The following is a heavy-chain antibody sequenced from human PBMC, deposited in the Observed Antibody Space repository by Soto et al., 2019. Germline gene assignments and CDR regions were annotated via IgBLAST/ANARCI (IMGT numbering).Heavy chain of an antibody. CDR1: GFTFGSYA. V-gene: IGHV3-23*01. CDR3: AKGSDYFESSGQNLEYFQN. D-gene: IGHD3-22*01. J-gene: IGHJ1*01. CDR2: ITGSAGST. Sequence: PGGSLRLSCVASGFTFGSYAMTWVRQAPGKELEWVSAITGSAGSTFYTDSVKGRFTISRDNYKNTLYLQMNGLRAEDTAVYFCAKGSDYFESSGQNLEYFQNWGQGTLVTVSS.